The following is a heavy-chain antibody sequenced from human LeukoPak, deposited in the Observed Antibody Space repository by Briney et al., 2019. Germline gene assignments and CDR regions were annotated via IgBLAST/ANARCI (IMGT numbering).Heavy chain of an antibody. J-gene: IGHJ5*02. CDR1: GGTFISYA. V-gene: IGHV1-69*04. CDR2: VIPIFGIA. Sequence: AVTVSCKASGGTFISYAISGVRQAPGQGREWMGRVIPIFGIANYAQEFQGRVTITADKSTGTAYMELSSLRSEDTAVYYCARDLGFGELLSALRGFRNWFDPWGQGTLVTVSS. CDR3: ARDLGFGELLSALRGFRNWFDP. D-gene: IGHD3-10*01.